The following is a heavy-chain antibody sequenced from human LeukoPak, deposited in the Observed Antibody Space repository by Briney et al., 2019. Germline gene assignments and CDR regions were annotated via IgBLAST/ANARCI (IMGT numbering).Heavy chain of an antibody. CDR1: EFTFSHYA. V-gene: IGHV3-30-3*01. CDR3: ARGLVSGSQRGYFDY. Sequence: PGTSLRLSCAASEFTFSHYATHWVRQAPGKGLEWVAVISYDGSNKYYADSVKGRFTISRDNSKNTLYLQTNSLRTDDTAVYYCARGLVSGSQRGYFDYWGHGALVTVSS. J-gene: IGHJ4*01. CDR2: ISYDGSNK. D-gene: IGHD1-26*01.